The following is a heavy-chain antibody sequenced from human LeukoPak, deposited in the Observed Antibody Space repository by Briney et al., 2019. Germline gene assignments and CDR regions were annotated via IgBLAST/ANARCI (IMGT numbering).Heavy chain of an antibody. CDR1: GFTFDDYA. J-gene: IGHJ6*04. V-gene: IGHV3-9*01. CDR2: ISWNSGSI. Sequence: GGSLRLSCAASGFTFDDYAMHWVRQAPGKGLEWVSGISWNSGSIGYADSVKGRFTISRANAKNSLYLQMNSLRAEDTAVYYCARDMLYGDYAVDVWGKGTTVTISS. D-gene: IGHD4-17*01. CDR3: ARDMLYGDYAVDV.